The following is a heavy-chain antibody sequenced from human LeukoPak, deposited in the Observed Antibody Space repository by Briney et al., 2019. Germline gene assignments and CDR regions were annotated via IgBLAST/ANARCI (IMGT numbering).Heavy chain of an antibody. D-gene: IGHD2-2*01. CDR2: IWYDGSNK. J-gene: IGHJ4*02. CDR3: ARVDAGTRDCSGTSCYAGYFDY. V-gene: IGHV3-33*01. Sequence: PAGGSLRLSCAASGFTFSSYGMHWVRQAPGKGLEWVAVIWYDGSNKYYADSVKGRFTISRDNSKNTLYLQMNSLRAEDTAVYYCARVDAGTRDCSGTSCYAGYFDYWGQGTLVTVSS. CDR1: GFTFSSYG.